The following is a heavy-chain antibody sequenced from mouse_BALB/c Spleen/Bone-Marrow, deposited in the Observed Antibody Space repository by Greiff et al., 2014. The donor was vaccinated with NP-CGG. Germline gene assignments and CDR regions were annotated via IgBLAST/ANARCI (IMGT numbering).Heavy chain of an antibody. CDR1: GYTFTSYW. Sequence: QGPLKEAGAEMGKPGASVELSCKASGYTFTSYWVHWGEQRPGQGLWGVWEVYPSNGRTNYNEKFKSKATLTVDKSSSTAYMQLSSLTSEDSAVYYCAPYYYGSSYGFYWYFDVWGAGTTVTVSS. D-gene: IGHD1-1*01. CDR2: VYPSNGRT. CDR3: APYYYGSSYGFYWYFDV. J-gene: IGHJ1*01. V-gene: IGHV1S81*02.